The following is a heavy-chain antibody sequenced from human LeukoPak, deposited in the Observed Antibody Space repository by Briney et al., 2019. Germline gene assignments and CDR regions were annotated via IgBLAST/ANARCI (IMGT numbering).Heavy chain of an antibody. D-gene: IGHD4-11*01. J-gene: IGHJ5*02. Sequence: PGGSLRLSCAASGFTFSSNYMSWVRQAPGKGLEWVSVAYSGGITYYLDSVRGRFTVSRDNAKNTLYLQMDSLRAEDTAIYYCARVEGDYTPNRFDPWGQGTLDTVSS. CDR1: GFTFSSNY. V-gene: IGHV3-53*01. CDR2: AYSGGIT. CDR3: ARVEGDYTPNRFDP.